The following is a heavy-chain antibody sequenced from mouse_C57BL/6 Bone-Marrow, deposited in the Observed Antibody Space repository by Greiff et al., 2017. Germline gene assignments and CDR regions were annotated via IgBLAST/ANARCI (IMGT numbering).Heavy chain of an antibody. CDR3: ARGGLWYFDV. D-gene: IGHD1-1*02. CDR1: GYSITSGYY. V-gene: IGHV3-6*01. J-gene: IGHJ1*03. Sequence: EVKLVESGPGLVKPSQSLSLTCSVTGYSITSGYYWNWIRQFPGNKLEWMGYISYDGSNKYNPSLKNRISITRDTSKNQFFLKLNSVTTEDTATYYCARGGLWYFDVWGTGTTVTVSS. CDR2: ISYDGSN.